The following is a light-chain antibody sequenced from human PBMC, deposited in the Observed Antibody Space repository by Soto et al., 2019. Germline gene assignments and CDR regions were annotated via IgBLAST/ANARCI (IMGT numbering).Light chain of an antibody. CDR3: QQYYNWPPYT. Sequence: EIVMTQSPATLSVSPGESATLSCRASQSVSINLAWYQQKPGQAPRLLIYGASTRATGVPARFSGSGSGTEFTLTISSLQSEDFAVYSCQQYYNWPPYTFGQGTKLEIK. CDR1: QSVSIN. J-gene: IGKJ2*01. CDR2: GAS. V-gene: IGKV3-15*01.